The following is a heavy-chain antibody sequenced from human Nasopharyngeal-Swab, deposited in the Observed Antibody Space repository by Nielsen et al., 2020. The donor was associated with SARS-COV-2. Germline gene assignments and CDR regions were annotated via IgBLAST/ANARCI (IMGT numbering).Heavy chain of an antibody. Sequence: ASVKVSCKASGYTFTEYYMHWVRQAPGQGLEWMGWISAYNGNTNYAQKLQGRVTMTTDTSTSTAYMELRSLRSDDTAVYYCARSGGKTWEGYYYYHYMDVWGKGTTVTVSS. J-gene: IGHJ6*03. D-gene: IGHD4-23*01. V-gene: IGHV1-18*04. CDR3: ARSGGKTWEGYYYYHYMDV. CDR2: ISAYNGNT. CDR1: GYTFTEYY.